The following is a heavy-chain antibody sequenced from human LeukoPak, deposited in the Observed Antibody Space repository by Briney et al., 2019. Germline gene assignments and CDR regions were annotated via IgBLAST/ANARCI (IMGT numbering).Heavy chain of an antibody. CDR3: ARSYGDYYLDY. CDR1: GGSVTSGGYY. J-gene: IGHJ4*02. V-gene: IGHV4-31*03. CDR2: IYHSGST. Sequence: SETLSLTCTVSGGSVTSGGYYWTCVRQHPGKGLEWIGYIYHSGSTYCNPSLKSRVTMSVDRSKNQFSVNLTSVTAADTAVYYCARSYGDYYLDYWGQGTLVTVSS. D-gene: IGHD4-17*01.